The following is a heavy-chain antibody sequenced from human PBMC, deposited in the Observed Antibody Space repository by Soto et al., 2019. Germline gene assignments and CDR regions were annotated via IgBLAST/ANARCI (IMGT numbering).Heavy chain of an antibody. CDR2: IYYSGST. CDR1: GGSISSSSYY. D-gene: IGHD2-21*01. V-gene: IGHV4-39*01. Sequence: PSETLSLTCTVSGGSISSSSYYWGWIRQPPGKGLEWIGSIYYSGSTYYNPSLKSRVTISVDTSKNQFSLKLSSVTAADTAVYYCARHIRPDGHLAYWGQGTLVTVSS. J-gene: IGHJ4*02. CDR3: ARHIRPDGHLAY.